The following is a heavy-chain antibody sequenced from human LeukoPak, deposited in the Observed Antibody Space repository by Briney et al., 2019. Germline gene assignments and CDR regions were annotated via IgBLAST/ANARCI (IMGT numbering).Heavy chain of an antibody. CDR1: GGSFSGYY. CDR2: INHSGST. J-gene: IGHJ4*02. D-gene: IGHD5-18*01. Sequence: PSETLSLTCAVYGGSFSGYYWSWIRQPPGKGLEWIGEINHSGSTNYNPSLKSRVTISVDTSKNQFSLKLSSVTAADTAVYYCARGDLRRGYSYGGRQNFGYWGQGTLVTVPS. V-gene: IGHV4-34*01. CDR3: ARGDLRRGYSYGGRQNFGY.